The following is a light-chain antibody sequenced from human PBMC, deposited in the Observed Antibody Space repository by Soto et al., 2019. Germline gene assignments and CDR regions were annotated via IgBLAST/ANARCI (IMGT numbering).Light chain of an antibody. CDR3: CSYAGTYSFVV. J-gene: IGLJ2*01. V-gene: IGLV2-11*01. Sequence: QSALTQPRSVSGSPGQSVTIPCTGTTSDVGGYNYVSWHQQHPGKAPKLMIYDVSKRPSGLPDRFSGSKSGNTASLTISGLQAEEEAEYYCCSYAGTYSFVVFGGGTKLTVL. CDR1: TSDVGGYNY. CDR2: DVS.